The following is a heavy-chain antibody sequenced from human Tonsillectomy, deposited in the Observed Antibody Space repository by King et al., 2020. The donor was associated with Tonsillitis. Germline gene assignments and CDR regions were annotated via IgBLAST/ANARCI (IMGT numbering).Heavy chain of an antibody. J-gene: IGHJ4*02. V-gene: IGHV3-21*01. CDR3: VRGERRDY. CDR1: GFTFSLST. CDR2: ISRSSSLI. Sequence: VQLVESGGGLVKPGGSLRLSCVGSGFTFSLSTMNWVRQAPGKGLEWVSSISRSSSLIYHVDSVKGRFTISRDNAKNSLYLQMNSLRAEDTAVYYCVRGERRDYWGQGTLVTVSS.